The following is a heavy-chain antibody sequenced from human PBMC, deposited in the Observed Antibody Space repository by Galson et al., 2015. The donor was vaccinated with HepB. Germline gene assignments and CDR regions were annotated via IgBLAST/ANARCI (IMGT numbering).Heavy chain of an antibody. Sequence: SVKVSCKASGGTFSSYAISWVRQAPGQGLEWMGGIIPIFGTANYAQKFQGRVTITADESTSTAYMELSSLRSEDTAVYYCASISNYDFWSGYLRRHELYYGMDVWGQGTTVTVSS. D-gene: IGHD3-3*01. CDR1: GGTFSSYA. CDR3: ASISNYDFWSGYLRRHELYYGMDV. CDR2: IIPIFGTA. J-gene: IGHJ6*02. V-gene: IGHV1-69*13.